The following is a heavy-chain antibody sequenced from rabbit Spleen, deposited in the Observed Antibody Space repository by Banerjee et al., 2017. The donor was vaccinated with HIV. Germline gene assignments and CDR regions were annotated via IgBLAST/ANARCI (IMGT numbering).Heavy chain of an antibody. J-gene: IGHJ4*01. V-gene: IGHV1S7*01. CDR1: GFTISNYW. CDR3: ARGSAAMTMVITGYYLNL. D-gene: IGHD2-1*01. Sequence: QLEESGGRLVQPGGSLTLSCKASGFTISNYWMNWVRQAPGKGLEWIGIIYPTTDTTYYASWVNGRFTIASDNAQNTLYLQLNSLTAADTATYFCARGSAAMTMVITGYYLNLWGPGTLVTVS. CDR2: IYPTTDTT.